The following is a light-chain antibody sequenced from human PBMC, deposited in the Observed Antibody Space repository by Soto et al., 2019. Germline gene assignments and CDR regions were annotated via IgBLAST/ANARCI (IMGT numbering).Light chain of an antibody. CDR1: QGIGTA. CDR2: DAS. V-gene: IGKV1-13*02. J-gene: IGKJ4*01. CDR3: QQFNTKPLT. Sequence: IQLTQSPSTLYASVGDRVTITCRASQGIGTALAWYHQRPGNSPDLLVYDASTLQSGVPSRFSGSGSETDFSLTISGLHPEDFGHYYCQQFNTKPLTFGGGTRVEIK.